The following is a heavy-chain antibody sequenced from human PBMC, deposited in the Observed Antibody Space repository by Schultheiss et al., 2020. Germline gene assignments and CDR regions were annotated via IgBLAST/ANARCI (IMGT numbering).Heavy chain of an antibody. D-gene: IGHD6-19*01. CDR1: GFTFSSYA. V-gene: IGHV3-30*04. J-gene: IGHJ4*02. CDR3: AKEVAPYSSGWYLFDY. CDR2: ISYDGSNK. Sequence: GGSLRLSCAASGFTFSSYAMHWVRQAPGKGLEWVAVISYDGSNKYYADSVKGRFTISRDNSKNTLYLQMNSLRAEDTAVYYCAKEVAPYSSGWYLFDYWGQGTLVTVS.